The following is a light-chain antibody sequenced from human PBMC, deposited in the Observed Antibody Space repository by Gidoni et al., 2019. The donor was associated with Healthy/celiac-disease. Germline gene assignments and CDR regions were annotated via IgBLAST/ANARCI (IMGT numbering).Light chain of an antibody. J-gene: IGLJ2*01. V-gene: IGLV3-1*01. CDR2: QDS. CDR3: QAWDSSSRVV. CDR1: KLGDKY. Sequence: SYELTQPPSVSVSPGQTASITCSGDKLGDKYACWYQQKPGQSPVLVIYQDSKRPSGIPERFSGSNSGNTANLTISGTQAMDEADYYCQAWDSSSRVVFGGGTKLTVX.